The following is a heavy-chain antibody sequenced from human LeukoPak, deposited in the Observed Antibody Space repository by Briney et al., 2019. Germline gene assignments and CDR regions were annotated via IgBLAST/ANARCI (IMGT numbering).Heavy chain of an antibody. V-gene: IGHV3-30-3*01. Sequence: PGGSLRLSCAASGLTFSSYAMHWVRQAPGKGLEWVAVISYDGSNKYYADSVKGRFTISRDNSKNTLYLQMNSLRAEDTAVYYCASQLQEWYYYGMDVWGQGTTVTVSS. J-gene: IGHJ6*02. CDR3: ASQLQEWYYYGMDV. CDR1: GLTFSSYA. CDR2: ISYDGSNK. D-gene: IGHD1-7*01.